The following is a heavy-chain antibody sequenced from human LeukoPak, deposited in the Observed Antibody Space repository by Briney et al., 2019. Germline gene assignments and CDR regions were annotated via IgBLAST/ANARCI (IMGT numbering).Heavy chain of an antibody. CDR2: MYYTGST. Sequence: SETLSLTCTVSGGSIRSYYWTWIRQPPGKGLEWIGYMYYTGSTKYNPSLKSRVSISVDTSKNQFSLTLTSVTAADTAVYYCAAVVVSGTPYFDNWGQGTLVTVSS. CDR3: AAVVVSGTPYFDN. J-gene: IGHJ4*02. CDR1: GGSIRSYY. D-gene: IGHD2-21*02. V-gene: IGHV4-59*03.